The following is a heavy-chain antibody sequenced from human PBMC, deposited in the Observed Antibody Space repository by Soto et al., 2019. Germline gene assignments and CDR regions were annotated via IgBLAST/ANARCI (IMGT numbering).Heavy chain of an antibody. J-gene: IGHJ3*02. CDR1: GGSISSGGYY. D-gene: IGHD3-22*01. CDR3: ARDPYYDSSGMDI. CDR2: IYYSGST. Sequence: LSLTCTVSGGSISSGGYYWSWIRQHPGKGLEWIGYIYYSGSTYYNPSLKSRVTISVDTSKNQFSLKLSSVTAADTAVYYCARDPYYDSSGMDIWGQGTMVTVSS. V-gene: IGHV4-31*03.